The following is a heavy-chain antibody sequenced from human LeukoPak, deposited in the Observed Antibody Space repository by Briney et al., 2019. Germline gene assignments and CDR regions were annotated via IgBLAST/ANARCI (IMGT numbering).Heavy chain of an antibody. CDR1: GYSFNGNY. J-gene: IGHJ4*02. CDR3: ARVGYCTKGVCYNYDY. V-gene: IGHV1-2*02. D-gene: IGHD2-8*01. Sequence: ASVKVSCKASGYSFNGNYMHWVRQALGQGFEWMGWINPNSGGTNYAQKFQGRVLMTRDTSISTAYMELSSLRSDDTAVCYCARVGYCTKGVCYNYDYWGQGAQVTVSS. CDR2: INPNSGGT.